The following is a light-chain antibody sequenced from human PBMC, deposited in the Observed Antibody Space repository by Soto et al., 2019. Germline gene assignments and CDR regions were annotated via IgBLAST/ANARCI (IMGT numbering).Light chain of an antibody. CDR2: DVN. J-gene: IGLJ2*01. Sequence: QSVLTQPASVSGSPGQSITISCTGTSSDIGAYNFVSWYQQHPGKAPKLMLYDVNIRPSGVSNRFSGSKSGNTASLTISGLGAEDEADYYCTSWTTSTTMIFGGGTKVTVL. CDR3: TSWTTSTTMI. CDR1: SSDIGAYNF. V-gene: IGLV2-14*03.